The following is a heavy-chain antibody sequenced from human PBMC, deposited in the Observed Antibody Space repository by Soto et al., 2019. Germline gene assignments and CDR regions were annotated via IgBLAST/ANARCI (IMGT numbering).Heavy chain of an antibody. D-gene: IGHD3-10*01. Sequence: QVQLQESGPGLVKPSQTLSLTCTVSGGSISSGGYYWSWIRQHPGKGLEWIGYIYYSGSTSYNPHLQRRLTISVDTSKNHFSLKLSSVTAADTAVYYGARGVIPWGQGTPVTVSS. CDR2: IYYSGST. CDR3: ARGVIP. V-gene: IGHV4-31*03. J-gene: IGHJ5*02. CDR1: GGSISSGGYY.